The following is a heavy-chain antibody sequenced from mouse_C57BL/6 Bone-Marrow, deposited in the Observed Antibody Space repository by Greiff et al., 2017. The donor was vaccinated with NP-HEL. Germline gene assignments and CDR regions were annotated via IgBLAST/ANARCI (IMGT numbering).Heavy chain of an antibody. CDR2: IWSGGST. CDR3: ARSRFTTVVATGAMDY. J-gene: IGHJ4*01. CDR1: GFSLTSYG. Sequence: QVHVKQSGPGLVQPSQSLSITCTVSGFSLTSYGVHWVRQSPGKGLEWLGVIWSGGSTDYNAAFISRLSISKDNSKSQVFFKMNSLQADDTAIYYCARSRFTTVVATGAMDYWGQGTSVTVSS. D-gene: IGHD1-1*01. V-gene: IGHV2-2*01.